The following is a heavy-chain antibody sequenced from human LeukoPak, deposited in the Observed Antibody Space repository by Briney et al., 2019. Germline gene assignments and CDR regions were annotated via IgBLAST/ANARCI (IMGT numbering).Heavy chain of an antibody. Sequence: PSETLSLTCTVSGGFISSSSYYWGWIRQPPGKGLEWIGSIYYSGSTYYNPSLKSRVTISVDTSKNQFSLKLSSVTAADTAVYYCASGYCSSTSCPFDYWGQGTLVTVSS. CDR1: GGFISSSSYY. CDR3: ASGYCSSTSCPFDY. CDR2: IYYSGST. D-gene: IGHD2-2*01. V-gene: IGHV4-39*07. J-gene: IGHJ4*02.